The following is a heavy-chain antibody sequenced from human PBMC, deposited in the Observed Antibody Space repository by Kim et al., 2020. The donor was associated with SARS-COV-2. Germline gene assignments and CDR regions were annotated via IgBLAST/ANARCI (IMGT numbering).Heavy chain of an antibody. Sequence: SETLSLTCTVSGGSISSYYWSWIRQPPGKGLEWIGYIYYSGSTNYNPSLKSRVTISVDTSKNQFSLKLSSVTAADTAVYYCARVPPRRAYYYGMDVWGQGTTVTVSS. CDR1: GGSISSYY. CDR2: IYYSGST. CDR3: ARVPPRRAYYYGMDV. V-gene: IGHV4-59*13. J-gene: IGHJ6*02.